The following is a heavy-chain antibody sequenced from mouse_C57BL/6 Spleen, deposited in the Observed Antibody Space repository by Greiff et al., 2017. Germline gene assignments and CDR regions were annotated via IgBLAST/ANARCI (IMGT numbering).Heavy chain of an antibody. J-gene: IGHJ3*01. V-gene: IGHV14-1*01. D-gene: IGHD1-1*01. CDR3: TTGPYYDGFAY. Sequence: VQLQQSGAELVRPGASVKLSCTASGFNINDYYMHWVKQRPEQGLEWIGRIDPGDGDTEYAPKFQGKATMTADTSSNTAYLQLSSLTSEDTAVYYCTTGPYYDGFAYWGQGTLVTVSA. CDR1: GFNINDYY. CDR2: IDPGDGDT.